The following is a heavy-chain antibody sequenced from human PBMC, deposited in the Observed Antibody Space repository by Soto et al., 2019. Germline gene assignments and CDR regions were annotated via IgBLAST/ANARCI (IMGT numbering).Heavy chain of an antibody. V-gene: IGHV3-43*01. D-gene: IGHD1-26*01. Sequence: EVQLVESGGVVVQPGGSLRLSCAASGFTFDDYTMHWVRQAPGKGLEWVSLISWDGGSTYYADSVKGRFTISGDNSKNSVDVQVNSLRAEETALYCCEEAQWEGVQWSAFDIWGQGRMVTVSS. CDR2: ISWDGGST. CDR3: EEAQWEGVQWSAFDI. CDR1: GFTFDDYT. J-gene: IGHJ3*02.